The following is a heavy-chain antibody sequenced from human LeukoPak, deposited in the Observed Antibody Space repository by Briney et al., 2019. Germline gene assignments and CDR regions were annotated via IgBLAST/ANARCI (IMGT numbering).Heavy chain of an antibody. CDR2: ISYDGSNK. J-gene: IGHJ3*02. CDR1: GFTFSSYG. CDR3: AKEVLHGSGSPHQWDAFDI. Sequence: GGSLRLSCAASGFTFSSYGMHWVRQAPGKGLEWVAVISYDGSNKYYADSVKGRFTISRDNSKNTLYLQMNSLRAEDTAVYDCAKEVLHGSGSPHQWDAFDIWGQGTIVTVSS. D-gene: IGHD3-10*01. V-gene: IGHV3-30*18.